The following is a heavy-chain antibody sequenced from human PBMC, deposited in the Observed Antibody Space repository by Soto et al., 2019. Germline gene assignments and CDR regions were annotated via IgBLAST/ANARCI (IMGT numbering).Heavy chain of an antibody. J-gene: IGHJ4*02. V-gene: IGHV3-7*01. Sequence: EVQVVESGGGLVQPGGSLRLSCAASGFTFSRYWMSWVRQAPGKGLEWVANIKEDGSEKYYVDSVKGRFTISRDYAKNSLYLQMNSLRAEDTAVYYCARAPGSYDILTGYIYFDYWGQGTLVTVSS. CDR2: IKEDGSEK. CDR1: GFTFSRYW. D-gene: IGHD3-9*01. CDR3: ARAPGSYDILTGYIYFDY.